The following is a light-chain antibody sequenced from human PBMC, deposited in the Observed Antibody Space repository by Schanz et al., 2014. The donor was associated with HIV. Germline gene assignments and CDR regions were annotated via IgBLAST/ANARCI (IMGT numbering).Light chain of an antibody. CDR3: VSYTGTNNPV. CDR2: EVN. V-gene: IGLV2-8*01. Sequence: QSALTQPPSASGSPGQSVTISCSGTTSDIGGYNYASWYQQHPDKAPQLLIYEVNMRPSGVPDRFSGSKSGNTASLTVSGLQAEDEADYYCVSYTGTNNPVFGGGTKLTVL. CDR1: TSDIGGYNY. J-gene: IGLJ2*01.